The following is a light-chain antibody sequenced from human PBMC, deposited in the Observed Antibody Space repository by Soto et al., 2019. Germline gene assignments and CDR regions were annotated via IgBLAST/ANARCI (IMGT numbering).Light chain of an antibody. Sequence: RVMTQSPDTLSVSPGERATLSCRASETVRSNLAWYQQKPGQAPRLIIYAASTRATGIPARFIGNGSGTEFTLPISRLQSEDFAVYSCQKSNNWWTFGQGTKVEIK. V-gene: IGKV3D-15*01. J-gene: IGKJ1*01. CDR3: QKSNNWWT. CDR2: AAS. CDR1: ETVRSN.